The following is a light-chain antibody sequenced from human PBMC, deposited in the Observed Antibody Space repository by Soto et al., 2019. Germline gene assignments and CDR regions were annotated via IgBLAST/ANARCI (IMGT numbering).Light chain of an antibody. Sequence: EMVLTQSPVTLSVSPGERATLSCRASQSVSSNLAWYQHRPGQAPRLLIFGASTRAAGIPDRFSGSGSGTDFTLTISRLEPEDFAVYYCQQYGSSPITFGQGTRLENK. V-gene: IGKV3-20*01. CDR2: GAS. CDR3: QQYGSSPIT. J-gene: IGKJ5*01. CDR1: QSVSSN.